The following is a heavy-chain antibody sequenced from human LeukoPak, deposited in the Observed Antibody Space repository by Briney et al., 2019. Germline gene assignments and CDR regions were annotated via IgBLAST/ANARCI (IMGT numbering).Heavy chain of an antibody. Sequence: GGSLRLSCAASGFTFSSYAMHWVRQAPGKGLEYVSAISSNGGSTYYANSVKGRFTISRDNSKNTLYLQMGSLRAEDMAVYYCARSHLRRRTYFDYWGQGTLVTVSS. CDR2: ISSNGGST. D-gene: IGHD2-8*01. CDR1: GFTFSSYA. V-gene: IGHV3-64*01. CDR3: ARSHLRRRTYFDY. J-gene: IGHJ4*02.